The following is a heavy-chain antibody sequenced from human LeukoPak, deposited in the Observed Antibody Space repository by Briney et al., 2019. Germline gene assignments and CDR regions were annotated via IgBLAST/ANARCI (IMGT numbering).Heavy chain of an antibody. V-gene: IGHV4-34*01. Sequence: SETLSLTCAVYGGSFSNYYWSWIRQPPGKGLEWIGEINHSGSTNYNPSLKSRVTILVDTSKNQFSLKLSSVTAADTAVYYCARAWTKYCSSTSCPYYYGMDVWGQGTTVTVSS. CDR1: GGSFSNYY. J-gene: IGHJ6*02. D-gene: IGHD2-2*01. CDR3: ARAWTKYCSSTSCPYYYGMDV. CDR2: INHSGST.